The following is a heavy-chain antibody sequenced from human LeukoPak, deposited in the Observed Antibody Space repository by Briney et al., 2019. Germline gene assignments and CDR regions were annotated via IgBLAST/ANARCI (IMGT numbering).Heavy chain of an antibody. V-gene: IGHV3-21*01. Sequence: GGSLRLSCAASGYTFSSYSMNWVRQAPRKGLEWVSSISSSSSYIYYADSVKGRFTISRDNAKNSLYLQMNSLRAEDTAVYYCARDIYDILTGYLVCGMDVWGQGTTVSVSS. D-gene: IGHD3-9*01. CDR3: ARDIYDILTGYLVCGMDV. CDR1: GYTFSSYS. CDR2: ISSSSSYI. J-gene: IGHJ6*02.